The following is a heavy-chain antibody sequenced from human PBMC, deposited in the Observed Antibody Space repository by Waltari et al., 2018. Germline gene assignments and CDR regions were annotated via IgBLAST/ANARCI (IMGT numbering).Heavy chain of an antibody. Sequence: QLHLQESGPGLVKPSETLSLTCTVSGGSISSSSYYWGWIRQPPGKGLEWIGSIYYSGSPRFTPSRKSRVTISVDTAKNQCSLKLSAVTAADTAVYYCASGGPLYSYGLNWFDPWGQGTLVTVSS. V-gene: IGHV4-39*01. CDR2: IYYSGSP. D-gene: IGHD5-18*01. CDR1: GGSISSSSYY. CDR3: ASGGPLYSYGLNWFDP. J-gene: IGHJ5*02.